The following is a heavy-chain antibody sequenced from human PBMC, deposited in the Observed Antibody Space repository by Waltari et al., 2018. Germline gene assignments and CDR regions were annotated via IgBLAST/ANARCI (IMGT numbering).Heavy chain of an antibody. CDR1: GGSISSHY. V-gene: IGHV4-59*11. D-gene: IGHD6-13*01. J-gene: IGHJ4*02. CDR2: IYYSGST. CDR3: ARVIAAAGTRSYYFDY. Sequence: QVQLQESGPGLVKPSETLSLTCTVSGGSISSHYWSWIRPPPGNGLEWIGYIYYSGSTNYNPSLKSRVTISVDTSKNQFSLKLSSVTAADTAVYYCARVIAAAGTRSYYFDYWGQGTLVTVSS.